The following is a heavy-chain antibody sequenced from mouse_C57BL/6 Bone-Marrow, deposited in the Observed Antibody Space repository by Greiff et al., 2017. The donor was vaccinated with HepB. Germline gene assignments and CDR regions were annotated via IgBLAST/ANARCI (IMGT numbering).Heavy chain of an antibody. CDR1: GFNIKDYY. V-gene: IGHV14-2*01. Sequence: VQLQQSGAELVKPGASVKLSCTASGFNIKDYYMHWVKQRTEQGLEWIGRIDPEDGETKYAPEFQGKATITADTSSNTAYLQLSSLTSEDTAVYYCAPADGYYGAWFAYWGQGTLVTVSA. CDR3: APADGYYGAWFAY. J-gene: IGHJ3*01. D-gene: IGHD2-3*01. CDR2: IDPEDGET.